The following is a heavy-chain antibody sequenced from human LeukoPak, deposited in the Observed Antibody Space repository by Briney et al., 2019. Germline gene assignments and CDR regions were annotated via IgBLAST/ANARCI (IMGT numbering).Heavy chain of an antibody. Sequence: ASVKVSCKASGYTFTSYFMHWVRQAPGQGLEWMGIINPSGGSTSYAQKFQGRVTMTRDTSTSTVYMELSSLRSEDTAVYYCARGEMATVSYYYYGLDVWGQGTTVTVSS. D-gene: IGHD5-24*01. J-gene: IGHJ6*02. CDR3: ARGEMATVSYYYYGLDV. V-gene: IGHV1-46*01. CDR2: INPSGGST. CDR1: GYTFTSYF.